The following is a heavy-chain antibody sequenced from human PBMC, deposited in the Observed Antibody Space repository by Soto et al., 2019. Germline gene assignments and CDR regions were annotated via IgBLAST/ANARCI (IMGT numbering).Heavy chain of an antibody. CDR3: AREPNYFDY. Sequence: QVQLVQSGAEVKKPGASVKVSCKASGYTFSSYGIIWVRQAPGQGLEWMGWISAYNGNTKYAQKFQGRVTMTTDTSTRTACMELRSLRSDDRAVYYCAREPNYFDYWGQGTLVTVSS. J-gene: IGHJ4*02. CDR2: ISAYNGNT. CDR1: GYTFSSYG. V-gene: IGHV1-18*01.